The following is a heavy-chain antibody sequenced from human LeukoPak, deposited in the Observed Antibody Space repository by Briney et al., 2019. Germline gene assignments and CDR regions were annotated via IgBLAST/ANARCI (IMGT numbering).Heavy chain of an antibody. CDR2: INSDGINT. V-gene: IGHV3-74*01. Sequence: PGRSLRLSCVASEFTFSNYWMHWVRQAPRKGLVWVSRINSDGINTSYADSVKGRFTISRDNAKNTLNLQMNSLRAEDTAVYYCARDLGQYYDTSDNWFDPWGQGTLVAVSS. CDR3: ARDLGQYYDTSDNWFDP. D-gene: IGHD3-22*01. J-gene: IGHJ5*02. CDR1: EFTFSNYW.